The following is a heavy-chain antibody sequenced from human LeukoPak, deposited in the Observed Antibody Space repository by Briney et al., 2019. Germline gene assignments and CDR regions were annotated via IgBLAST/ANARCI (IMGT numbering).Heavy chain of an antibody. J-gene: IGHJ4*02. CDR2: IYPGDSDT. CDR3: ARRGYCSSTSCPPDY. Sequence: GESLKISCQGSGYSFTSYGSGWVRQMPGKGLEWMGIIYPGDSDTRYSPSFQGQVTISADKSISTAYLQWSSLKASDTAMYYCARRGYCSSTSCPPDYWGQGTLVTVSS. V-gene: IGHV5-51*01. D-gene: IGHD2-2*01. CDR1: GYSFTSYG.